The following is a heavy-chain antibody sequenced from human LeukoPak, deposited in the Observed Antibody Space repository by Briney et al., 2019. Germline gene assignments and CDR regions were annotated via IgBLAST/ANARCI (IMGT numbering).Heavy chain of an antibody. CDR3: ARDDYGSGSWNDY. J-gene: IGHJ4*02. D-gene: IGHD3-10*01. CDR2: IIWSGGST. V-gene: IGHV3-20*04. CDR1: GFTFSSSA. Sequence: GGSLRLSCAASGFTFSSSAMSWVRQTPGKGLEWVSGIIWSGGSTGYADSVKGRFTISRDNAKNSLYLQMNSLRAEDTALYYCARDDYGSGSWNDYWGQGTLVTVSS.